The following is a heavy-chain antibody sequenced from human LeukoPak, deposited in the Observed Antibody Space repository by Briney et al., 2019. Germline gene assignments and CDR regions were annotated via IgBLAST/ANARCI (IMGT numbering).Heavy chain of an antibody. V-gene: IGHV3-48*02. CDR3: ARDRDWGFDY. J-gene: IGHJ4*02. D-gene: IGHD2-21*02. CDR2: ISRSSSNI. Sequence: PGGSLGLSCAASGFTFSTYSMNWVRQAPGKGLEWVSYISRSSSNIYYADSVKGRFTISRDNAKNSLYLQMSSLRDEDTAVYYCARDRDWGFDYWGQGTLVTVSS. CDR1: GFTFSTYS.